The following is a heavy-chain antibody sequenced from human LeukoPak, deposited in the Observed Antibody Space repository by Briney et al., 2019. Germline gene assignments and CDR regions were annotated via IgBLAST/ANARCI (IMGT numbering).Heavy chain of an antibody. J-gene: IGHJ6*03. CDR1: GFTFSSYW. CDR2: INSDGSST. CDR3: ARGVFSDYYGSGSYGIYYYYYMDV. Sequence: PVGSLRLSCAASGFTFSSYWMHWVRQAPGKGLVWVSRINSDGSSTSYADSVKGRFTISRDNAKNTLYLQMNSLRAEDTAVYYCARGVFSDYYGSGSYGIYYYYYMDVWGKGTTVTVSS. V-gene: IGHV3-74*01. D-gene: IGHD3-10*01.